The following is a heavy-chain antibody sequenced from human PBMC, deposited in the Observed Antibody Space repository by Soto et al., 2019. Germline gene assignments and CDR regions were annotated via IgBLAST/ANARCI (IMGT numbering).Heavy chain of an antibody. CDR3: ARDLGGPVAY. J-gene: IGHJ4*02. CDR1: GFTFSIYW. V-gene: IGHV3-7*01. CDR2: IKQDGSEK. Sequence: PAGSLRLSCAASGFTFSIYWLSWVRQAPGKGLEWVANIKQDGSEKYYVDSVKGRFTISRDNAKNSLYLQMNSLRAEDTAVYYCARDLGGPVAYWGQGTLVTVSS. D-gene: IGHD3-16*01.